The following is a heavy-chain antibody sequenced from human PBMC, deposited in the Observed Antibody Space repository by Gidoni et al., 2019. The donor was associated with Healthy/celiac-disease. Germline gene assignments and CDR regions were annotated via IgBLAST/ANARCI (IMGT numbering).Heavy chain of an antibody. V-gene: IGHV3-23*01. CDR2: ISGSGGST. D-gene: IGHD2-15*01. CDR3: AKVQRVEMAYDY. Sequence: EVQLLESGGGLVQPGGSLRLSCAASGFTFSSYAMSWVRQAPGKGLEWVSAISGSGGSTYYADSVKGRFTISRDNSKNTLHLQMNSLRAEDTAVYYCAKVQRVEMAYDYWGQGTLVTVSS. CDR1: GFTFSSYA. J-gene: IGHJ4*02.